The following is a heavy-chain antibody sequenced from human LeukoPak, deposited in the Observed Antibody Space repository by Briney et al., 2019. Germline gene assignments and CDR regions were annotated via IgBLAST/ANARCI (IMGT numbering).Heavy chain of an antibody. V-gene: IGHV4-61*01. CDR2: IYYSGST. CDR3: ASRKSGSYFPSIGY. D-gene: IGHD1-26*01. Sequence: SETLSLTCTVSGGSVSSGSYYWSWIRQPPGKGLEWIGYIYYSGSTNYNPSLKSRVTISVDTSKNQFSLKLSSVTAADTAVYYCASRKSGSYFPSIGYWGQGTLVTVSS. J-gene: IGHJ4*02. CDR1: GGSVSSGSYY.